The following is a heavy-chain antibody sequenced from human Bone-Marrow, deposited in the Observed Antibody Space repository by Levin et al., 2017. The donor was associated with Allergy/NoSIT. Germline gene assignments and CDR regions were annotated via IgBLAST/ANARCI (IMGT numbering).Heavy chain of an antibody. D-gene: IGHD2/OR15-2a*01. J-gene: IGHJ5*02. CDR1: GFTFSNSW. V-gene: IGHV3-15*07. CDR2: IKANSDGGTT. Sequence: GGSLRLSCAASGFTFSNSWMNWVRQAPGKGLEWVGRIKANSDGGTTEYGAPVTGRFTISRDDSKNTLFLQMNSLKTGDTAVYYCARSRGFGIVRIPPLDLWGQGTLVTVSS. CDR3: ARSRGFGIVRIPPLDL.